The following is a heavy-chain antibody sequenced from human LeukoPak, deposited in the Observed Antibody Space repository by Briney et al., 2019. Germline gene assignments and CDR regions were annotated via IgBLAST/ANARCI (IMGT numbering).Heavy chain of an antibody. D-gene: IGHD6-19*01. J-gene: IGHJ4*02. CDR3: ARDSSGWYRFEY. V-gene: IGHV3-48*03. CDR1: GFTFSSYE. Sequence: GGSLRLSCAASGFTFSSYEMNWVRQAPGKGLEWVSYISSSGSTICYADSVKGRFTISRDNAKNSLYLQMNSLRAEDTAVYYCARDSSGWYRFEYWGQGTLVTVSS. CDR2: ISSSGSTI.